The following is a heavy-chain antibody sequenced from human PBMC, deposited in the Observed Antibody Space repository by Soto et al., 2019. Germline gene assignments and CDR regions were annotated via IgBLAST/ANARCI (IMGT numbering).Heavy chain of an antibody. V-gene: IGHV4-4*02. CDR1: GASITNNHW. CDR3: VSKLGPYYYGLDV. D-gene: IGHD3-16*01. Sequence: QMQLRESGTGLVKPSGTLSLTCTVYGASITNNHWWSWVRQPPGKGPELIGVIYPTRIANYNPSLESRDAFSVDKSKTKFSLSLTSVTAADTAVYYCVSKLGPYYYGLDVWGQGTTVTVSS. CDR2: IYPTRIA. J-gene: IGHJ6*02.